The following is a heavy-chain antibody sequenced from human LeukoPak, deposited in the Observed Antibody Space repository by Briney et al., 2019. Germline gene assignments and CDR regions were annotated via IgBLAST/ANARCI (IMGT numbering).Heavy chain of an antibody. D-gene: IGHD3-3*01. CDR1: GFTFSSYA. CDR2: ISGSGGST. CDR3: ARGAVLRFLEWAPRAYYFDY. J-gene: IGHJ4*02. Sequence: GGSLRLSCAASGFTFSSYAMSWLRQARGKGLEWVSAISGSGGSTYYADSVKDRFTISRDNSKNTLYLQMNSLRAEDTAVYYCARGAVLRFLEWAPRAYYFDYWGQGTLVTVSS. V-gene: IGHV3-23*01.